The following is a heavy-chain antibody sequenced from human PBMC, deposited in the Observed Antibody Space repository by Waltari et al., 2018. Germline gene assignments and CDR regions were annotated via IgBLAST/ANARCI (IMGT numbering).Heavy chain of an antibody. CDR1: GYSISSGYY. CDR2: IYHSGST. CDR3: ARGSKTTVTTFDY. V-gene: IGHV4-38-2*01. D-gene: IGHD4-17*01. J-gene: IGHJ4*02. Sequence: QVQLQESGPGLVKPSETLSLTCAVSGYSISSGYYWGWIRQPPGKGLEWIGSIYHSGSTHDNPSLKSRVTISVDTAKNQFSLKLSSVTAADTAVYYCARGSKTTVTTFDYWGQGTLVTVSS.